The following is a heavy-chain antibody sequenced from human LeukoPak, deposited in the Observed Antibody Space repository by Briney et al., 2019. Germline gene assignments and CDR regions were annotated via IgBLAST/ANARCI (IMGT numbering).Heavy chain of an antibody. CDR2: ISAYNGNT. CDR3: ARGRLRYLDWTRAYSDY. CDR1: GYTFITHG. V-gene: IGHV1-18*01. J-gene: IGHJ4*02. Sequence: ASVKVSCKASGYTFITHGLTWVRQAPGQGLEWMGGISAYNGNTIYAQTLQDRLTMTTDTSTSTAYMELRSLRSDDTAVYYCARGRLRYLDWTRAYSDYWGQGTLVTVSS. D-gene: IGHD3-9*01.